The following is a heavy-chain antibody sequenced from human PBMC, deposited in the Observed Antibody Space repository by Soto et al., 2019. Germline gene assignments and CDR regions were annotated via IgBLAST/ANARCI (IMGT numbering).Heavy chain of an antibody. Sequence: SETLSLTCTVSGGSISSDDYYLSWIRRPPGKGLEWIGHIYYSGSTYYNPSLKSRVTISVDTSTNQFSLKVRSVTSADTAVYYCARDRGGRWMCKWFEPWGQGTPLTVSS. V-gene: IGHV4-30-4*01. CDR1: GGSISSDDYY. J-gene: IGHJ5*01. D-gene: IGHD3-10*01. CDR3: ARDRGGRWMCKWFEP. CDR2: IYYSGST.